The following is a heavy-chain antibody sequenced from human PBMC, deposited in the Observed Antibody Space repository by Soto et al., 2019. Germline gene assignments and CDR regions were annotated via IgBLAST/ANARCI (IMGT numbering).Heavy chain of an antibody. CDR1: GFAFSNYA. CDR2: ISTSIDAT. Sequence: GGSLRLSCAASGFAFSNYAMHWVRQAPGKGLEWVSSISTSIDATYYADSVKGRFTISRDDSKNTLYLQMNSLRAEDSAVYYCAKDRTVAARNFDYWGQGTQLTLSS. V-gene: IGHV3-23*01. J-gene: IGHJ4*02. D-gene: IGHD6-6*01. CDR3: AKDRTVAARNFDY.